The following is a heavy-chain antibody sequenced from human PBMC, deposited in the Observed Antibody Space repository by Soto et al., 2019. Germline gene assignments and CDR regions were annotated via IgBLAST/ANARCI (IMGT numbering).Heavy chain of an antibody. CDR3: ARGVRYSSGWYDAFDI. V-gene: IGHV3-33*01. D-gene: IGHD6-19*01. CDR1: GFTFSSYG. Sequence: QVQLVESGGGVVQPGRSLRLSCAASGFTFSSYGMHWVRQAPGKGLEWVAVIWYDGSNKYYADSVKGRFTISRDNSKNTLYLQMNRLRAEDTAVYYCARGVRYSSGWYDAFDIWGQGTMVTVSS. J-gene: IGHJ3*02. CDR2: IWYDGSNK.